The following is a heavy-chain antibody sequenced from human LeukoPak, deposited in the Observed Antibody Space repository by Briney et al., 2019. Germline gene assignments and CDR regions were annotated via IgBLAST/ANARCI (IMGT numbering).Heavy chain of an antibody. CDR1: GYTFTGYY. D-gene: IGHD5-18*01. CDR2: INPNSGGT. CDR3: ATGGQSGILDFDY. Sequence: ASVKVSCKASGYTFTGYYMHWVRQAPGQGLEWMGRINPNSGGTNYAQKFQGRVTMTRDTSISTAYMELSSLRSEDTAVYYCATGGQSGILDFDYGGQGPLVTVSS. V-gene: IGHV1-2*06. J-gene: IGHJ4*02.